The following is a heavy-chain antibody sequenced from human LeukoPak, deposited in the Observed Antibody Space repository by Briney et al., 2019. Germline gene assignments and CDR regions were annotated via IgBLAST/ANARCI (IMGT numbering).Heavy chain of an antibody. CDR1: GFTFSNAW. V-gene: IGHV3-15*01. Sequence: GGSLRLSCAASGFTFSNAWMNWVRQAPGKGLEWVGRIKSKTAGGTTDHAAPVKGRFTISGDDSKNTLYLEMNSLQTEDTAVYYCTIGRARWGQGTLVTVSS. CDR2: IKSKTAGGTT. J-gene: IGHJ4*02. CDR3: TIGRAR.